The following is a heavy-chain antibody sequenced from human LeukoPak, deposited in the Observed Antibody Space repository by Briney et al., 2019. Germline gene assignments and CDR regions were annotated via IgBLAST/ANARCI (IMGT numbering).Heavy chain of an antibody. V-gene: IGHV3-74*01. J-gene: IGHJ4*02. Sequence: GGSLRLSCAASGFTFSSYWMHWVRQAPGRGLVWVSRIDTDGSFTSYADSVRGRFTISRDNAKNTLYLQMSSLRAEDTAVYYCIRGTVGAPGNDYWGQGTLVTVSS. CDR1: GFTFSSYW. CDR2: IDTDGSFT. D-gene: IGHD1-26*01. CDR3: IRGTVGAPGNDY.